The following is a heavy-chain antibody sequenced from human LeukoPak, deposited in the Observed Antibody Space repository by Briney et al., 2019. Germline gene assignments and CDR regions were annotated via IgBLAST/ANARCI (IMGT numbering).Heavy chain of an antibody. Sequence: ASVKACCKASGYTFTGYYMHWVRQAPGQGVEWMGWFNPNSGGTNYAQKFQGRVTMTRDTSISTAYMELSRLRSDDTAVYYCARDLSNYYYYGMDVWGQGTTVTVSS. V-gene: IGHV1-2*02. CDR3: ARDLSNYYYYGMDV. CDR2: FNPNSGGT. D-gene: IGHD2-2*01. CDR1: GYTFTGYY. J-gene: IGHJ6*02.